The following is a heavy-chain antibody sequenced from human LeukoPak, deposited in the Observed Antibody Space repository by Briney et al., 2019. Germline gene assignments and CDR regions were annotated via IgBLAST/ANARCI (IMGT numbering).Heavy chain of an antibody. V-gene: IGHV1-8*03. D-gene: IGHD3-16*01. CDR1: GYTFTSYD. J-gene: IGHJ6*03. CDR2: MNPNSGNT. CDR3: AHGGADYYYYYYMDV. Sequence: ASVKVSCKASGYTFTSYDINWVRQASGQGLEWMGWMNPNSGNTGFAQKFQGRVTITRNTSISTAYMELSSLRSEDTAVYYCAHGGADYYYYYYMDVWGKGTTVTISS.